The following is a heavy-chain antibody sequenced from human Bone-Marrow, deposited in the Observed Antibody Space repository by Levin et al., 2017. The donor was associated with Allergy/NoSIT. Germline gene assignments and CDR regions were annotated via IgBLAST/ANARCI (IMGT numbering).Heavy chain of an antibody. CDR3: ARMVVAATTFDY. J-gene: IGHJ4*02. V-gene: IGHV4-39*01. CDR1: GGSISSSSYY. Sequence: PSETLSLTCTVSGGSISSSSYYWGWIRQPPGTGLEWIGSIYYSGSTYYNPSLKSRVTISVDTSKNQFSLKLSSVTAADTAVYYCARMVVAATTFDYWGQGTLVTVSS. CDR2: IYYSGST. D-gene: IGHD2-15*01.